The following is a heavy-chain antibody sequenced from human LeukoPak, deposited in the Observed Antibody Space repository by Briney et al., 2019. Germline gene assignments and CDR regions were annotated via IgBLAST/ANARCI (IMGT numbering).Heavy chain of an antibody. V-gene: IGHV4-34*01. D-gene: IGHD3-3*01. CDR3: ARADYDFWSGYFY. CDR1: GGSSSGYY. CDR2: INHSGST. J-gene: IGHJ4*02. Sequence: SETLSLTCAVYGGSSSGYYWSWIRQPPGKGLEWIGEINHSGSTNYNPSLKSRVTISVDTSKNQFSLKLSSVTAADTAVYYCARADYDFWSGYFYWGQGTLVTVSS.